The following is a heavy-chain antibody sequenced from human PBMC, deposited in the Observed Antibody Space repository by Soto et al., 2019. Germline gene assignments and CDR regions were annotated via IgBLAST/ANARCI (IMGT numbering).Heavy chain of an antibody. V-gene: IGHV1-46*01. D-gene: IGHD3-22*01. CDR1: GYTFTSYY. CDR3: ARAPIAWDYYDSSGYYPYYFDY. CDR2: INPSGGST. Sequence: GASVKVSGKASGYTFTSYYMHWVRQAPGQGLEWMGIINPSGGSTSYAQKFQGRVTMARDTSTSTVYMELSSLRSEDTAVYYCARAPIAWDYYDSSGYYPYYFDYWGQGTLVTVSS. J-gene: IGHJ4*02.